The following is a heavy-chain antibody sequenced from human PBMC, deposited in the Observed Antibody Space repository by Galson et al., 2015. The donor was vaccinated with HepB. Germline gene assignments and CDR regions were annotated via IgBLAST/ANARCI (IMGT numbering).Heavy chain of an antibody. CDR3: ASPAVRWATRHRFDH. D-gene: IGHD6-19*01. CDR2: LSYDGSDE. CDR1: GFTFSSYT. Sequence: SLRLSCAASGFTFSSYTLHWVRQAPGKGLEWLAVLSYDGSDEHYADSVKGRFTISRDNSKNTLYLQMNTLRSEDTAVYYCASPAVRWATRHRFDHWGQGTLVTVSS. V-gene: IGHV3-30-3*01. J-gene: IGHJ4*02.